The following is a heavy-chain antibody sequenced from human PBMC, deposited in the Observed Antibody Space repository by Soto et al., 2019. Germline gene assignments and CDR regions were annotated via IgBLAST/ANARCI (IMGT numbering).Heavy chain of an antibody. J-gene: IGHJ5*02. CDR1: GFTFGDSY. CDR2: ISPGSRYP. Sequence: GGSLRLSCAGSGFTFGDSYMSWIRQAPGKGLEWLSYISPGSRYPAYADSVKGRFTISRDNAKRSLYLQMMSLTDEDTAIYYCLRGGCGGPFYPWGQGNMVTVSS. D-gene: IGHD2-21*01. CDR3: LRGGCGGPFYP. V-gene: IGHV3-11*06.